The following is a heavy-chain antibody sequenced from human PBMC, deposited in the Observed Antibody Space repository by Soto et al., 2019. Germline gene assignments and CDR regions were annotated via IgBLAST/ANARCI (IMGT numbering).Heavy chain of an antibody. V-gene: IGHV4-39*01. CDR3: ASGSSWYSYYYYMDV. CDR1: GGSISSSSYY. CDR2: IYYSGST. J-gene: IGHJ6*03. D-gene: IGHD6-13*01. Sequence: SETLSLTCTVSGGSISSSSYYWGWIRQPPGKGLEWIGSIYYSGSTYYNPSLKSRVTISVDTSKNQFSLKLSSVTAADTAVYYCASGSSWYSYYYYMDVWGKGTTVTVSS.